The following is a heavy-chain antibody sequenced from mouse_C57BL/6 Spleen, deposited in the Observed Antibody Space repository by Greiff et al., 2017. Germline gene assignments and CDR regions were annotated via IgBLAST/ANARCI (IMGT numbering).Heavy chain of an antibody. CDR3: ARSYGSTLDY. D-gene: IGHD1-1*01. CDR2: IYPGDGDT. J-gene: IGHJ2*01. Sequence: LVESGASVKISCKASGYAFSSYWMNWVKQRPGKGLEWIGQIYPGDGDTNYNGKFKGKATLTADKSSSTAYMQLSSLTSEDSAVYFCARSYGSTLDYWGQGTTLTVSS. CDR1: GYAFSSYW. V-gene: IGHV1-80*01.